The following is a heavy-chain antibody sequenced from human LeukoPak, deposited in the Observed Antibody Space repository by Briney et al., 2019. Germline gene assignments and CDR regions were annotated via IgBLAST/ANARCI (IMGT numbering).Heavy chain of an antibody. CDR1: GFAFSNYA. D-gene: IGHD4-17*01. Sequence: GGSLRLSCAASGFAFSNYAMKWVRQAPGKGLEWVSAISGSGGGTYYAGSVKGRFTISRDNSKNTLYLQMNSLRAEDTAVYYCAKDYGDYAEAFDIWGQGTMVTVSS. J-gene: IGHJ3*02. CDR2: ISGSGGGT. CDR3: AKDYGDYAEAFDI. V-gene: IGHV3-23*01.